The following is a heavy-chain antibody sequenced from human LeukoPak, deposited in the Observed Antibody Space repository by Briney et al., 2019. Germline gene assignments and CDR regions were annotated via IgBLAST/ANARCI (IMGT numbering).Heavy chain of an antibody. Sequence: GGSLRLSCAASGFTFSSYWMSWARQAPGKGLEWVANIKQDGSEKYYVDSVKGRFTISRDNAKNSLYLQMNSLRAEDTAVYYCAREDIVVVPAAIRGSNYYYGMDVWGQGTTVTVSS. J-gene: IGHJ6*02. V-gene: IGHV3-7*01. D-gene: IGHD2-2*01. CDR3: AREDIVVVPAAIRGSNYYYGMDV. CDR1: GFTFSSYW. CDR2: IKQDGSEK.